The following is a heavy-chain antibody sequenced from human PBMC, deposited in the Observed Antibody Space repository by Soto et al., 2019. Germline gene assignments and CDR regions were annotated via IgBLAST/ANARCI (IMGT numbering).Heavy chain of an antibody. CDR2: VRGSGGNT. Sequence: VQLLEYGGGLVQPGGSLRLSCAASGFTFSNYAMSWVRQAPGKGLEWVSAVRGSGGNTYYADSVQGRCTISRDNSKNMLNLQMNSLRAEDTAVYYCAKLNLFVSAAAGRGPFDSWGQGTLVTVSS. CDR3: AKLNLFVSAAAGRGPFDS. J-gene: IGHJ4*02. V-gene: IGHV3-23*01. D-gene: IGHD6-13*01. CDR1: GFTFSNYA.